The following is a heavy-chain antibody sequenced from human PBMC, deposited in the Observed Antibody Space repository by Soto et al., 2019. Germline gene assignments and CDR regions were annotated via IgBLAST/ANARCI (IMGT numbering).Heavy chain of an antibody. CDR3: ASGDGYRFDY. Sequence: SETLSLTCAVSGYSISSGYYWGWIRQPPGKGLEWIGSIYHSGSTYYNPSLKSRVTISVDTSKNQFSLKMSSVTAADTAVYYCASGDGYRFDYCGQGTLVTVSA. CDR1: GYSISSGYY. D-gene: IGHD5-12*01. CDR2: IYHSGST. V-gene: IGHV4-38-2*01. J-gene: IGHJ4*02.